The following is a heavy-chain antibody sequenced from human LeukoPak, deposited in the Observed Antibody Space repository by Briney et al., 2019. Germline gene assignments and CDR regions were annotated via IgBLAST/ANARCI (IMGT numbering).Heavy chain of an antibody. J-gene: IGHJ3*02. CDR1: GGSISSSSYY. CDR3: ARRVPSGSYFHPGAFDI. Sequence: SEILSLTCTVSGGSISSSSYYWGWIRQPPGKGLEWIGSIYYSGSTYYNPSLKSRVTISVDTSKNQFSLKLSSVTAADTAVYYCARRVPSGSYFHPGAFDIWGQGTMVTVSS. D-gene: IGHD1-26*01. CDR2: IYYSGST. V-gene: IGHV4-39*01.